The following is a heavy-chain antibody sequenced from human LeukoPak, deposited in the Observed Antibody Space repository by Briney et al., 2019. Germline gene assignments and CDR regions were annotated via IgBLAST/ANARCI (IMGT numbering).Heavy chain of an antibody. CDR2: ISGSGGST. D-gene: IGHD2-2*01. J-gene: IGHJ4*02. V-gene: IGHV3-23*01. Sequence: GGSLRLSCAVSGLTFSNFKMNWVRQAPGKGLEWVSAISGSGGSTYYADSVKGRFTISRDNSKNTLYLQMNSLRAEDTAVYYCAKPLGYCSSTSCSSTDYWGQGTLVTVSS. CDR1: GLTFSNFK. CDR3: AKPLGYCSSTSCSSTDY.